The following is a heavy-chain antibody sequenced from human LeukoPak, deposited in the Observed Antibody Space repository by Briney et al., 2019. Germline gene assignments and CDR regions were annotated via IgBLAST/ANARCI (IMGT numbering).Heavy chain of an antibody. CDR2: IIPIFGTA. CDR1: GGTFSSFA. CDR3: ARSRHYYGSGRESGIYNWFDP. V-gene: IGHV1-69*13. D-gene: IGHD3-10*01. J-gene: IGHJ5*02. Sequence: SVKVSCKASGGTFSSFAISWVRQAPGQGLEWMGGIIPIFGTANYAQKFQGRVTITADESTSTAYMELSSLRSEDTAVYYCARSRHYYGSGRESGIYNWFDPWGQGTLVTVSS.